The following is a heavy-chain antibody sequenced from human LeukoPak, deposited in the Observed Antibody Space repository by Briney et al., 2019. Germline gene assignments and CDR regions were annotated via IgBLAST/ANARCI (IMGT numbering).Heavy chain of an antibody. CDR1: GGSISSYY. Sequence: SETLSLTCTVAGGSISSYYWSWIRQPPGKGLGWIGYIYYSGSTNYNPCLKSRVTISVDTSKNQFSLKLSSVTAADTAVYYCARCGYNRPQWFDPWGQGTLVTVSS. CDR2: IYYSGST. CDR3: ARCGYNRPQWFDP. V-gene: IGHV4-59*01. D-gene: IGHD5-24*01. J-gene: IGHJ5*02.